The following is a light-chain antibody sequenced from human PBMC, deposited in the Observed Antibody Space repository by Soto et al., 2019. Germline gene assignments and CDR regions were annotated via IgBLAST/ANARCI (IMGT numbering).Light chain of an antibody. CDR3: LQHDTYPWT. V-gene: IGKV1-17*01. CDR1: HDIANN. J-gene: IGKJ1*01. CDR2: GAS. Sequence: DIQMTQSPSSLSASVGDRVTISCRASHDIANNLDWYQQKPGKAPKRLIYGASSLQSGVPSRFSGSRSGTDFTLTISSLQPEDVATYYCLQHDTYPWTFGQGTKVEI.